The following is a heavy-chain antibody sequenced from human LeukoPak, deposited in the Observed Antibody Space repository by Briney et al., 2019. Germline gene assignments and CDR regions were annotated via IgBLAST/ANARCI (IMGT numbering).Heavy chain of an antibody. CDR2: IYHSGST. D-gene: IGHD3-3*01. V-gene: IGHV4-38-2*02. CDR3: ARHGAYDFWSGYPYYFDY. CDR1: GCSISSGYY. J-gene: IGHJ4*02. Sequence: SETLSLTCTVSGCSISSGYYWGWIRQPPGKGLEWIGSIYHSGSTYYNPSLKSRVTISVDTSKNQFSLKLSSVTAADTAVYYCARHGAYDFWSGYPYYFDYWGQGTLVTVSS.